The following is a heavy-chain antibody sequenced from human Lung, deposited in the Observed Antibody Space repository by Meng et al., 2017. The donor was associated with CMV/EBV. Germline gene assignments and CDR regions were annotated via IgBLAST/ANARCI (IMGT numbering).Heavy chain of an antibody. CDR3: ANYRVGAGGQGS. V-gene: IGHV4-30-4*08. Sequence: QVQLQESGPGLVKPSQTLSLTCTVSGASISSGYYHWRWILQPPGKGLEYIGHIYDSRSGTTYYNPPLKSRVTISVDTSNNQFSLKVISVTAADTAVYYCANYRVGAGGQGSWGQGTLVTVSS. J-gene: IGHJ5*02. CDR1: GASISSGYYH. D-gene: IGHD6-13*01. CDR2: IYDSRSGTT.